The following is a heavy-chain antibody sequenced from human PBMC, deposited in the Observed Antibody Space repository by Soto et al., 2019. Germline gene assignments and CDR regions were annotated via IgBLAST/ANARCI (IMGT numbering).Heavy chain of an antibody. D-gene: IGHD6-13*01. J-gene: IGHJ6*02. Sequence: ASVKVSCKASGYTFSSYGISWVRQAPGQGLEWMGWISAYNGNTNYAQNLQGRVTMTTDTSTSTAYMELRSLRSDDTAVYYCATKGRWYVGYYYYGMDVWGQGTTVTVSS. V-gene: IGHV1-18*01. CDR1: GYTFSSYG. CDR3: ATKGRWYVGYYYYGMDV. CDR2: ISAYNGNT.